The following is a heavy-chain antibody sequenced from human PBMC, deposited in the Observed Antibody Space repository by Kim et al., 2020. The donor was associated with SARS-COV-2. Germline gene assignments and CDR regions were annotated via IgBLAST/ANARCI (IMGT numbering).Heavy chain of an antibody. D-gene: IGHD5-18*01. CDR3: AKDPGGGYTYGNFDC. CDR2: ISWNSGSV. J-gene: IGHJ4*02. V-gene: IGHV3-9*01. Sequence: GGSLRLSCAASGFTFGDYAMHWVRQAPGKGLEWVSGISWNSGSVDYGDSVKGRFTISRDNAKNSLYLQMNSLRAEDTAFYYCAKDPGGGYTYGNFDCWGQGTLVTVSS. CDR1: GFTFGDYA.